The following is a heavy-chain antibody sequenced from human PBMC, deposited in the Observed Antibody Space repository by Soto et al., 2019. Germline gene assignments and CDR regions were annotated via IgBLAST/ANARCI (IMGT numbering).Heavy chain of an antibody. CDR1: GGSIYRSGYY. CDR3: GKVLVGATGHTDSDS. D-gene: IGHD2-15*01. V-gene: IGHV4-39*01. J-gene: IGHJ4*02. CDR2: IDYNGVT. Sequence: SETLSLTCTVSGGSIYRSGYYWGWIRQPPGRGLEWIGNIDYNGVTYSNPSLKSRVTISRDTSKNQFSLKLTSVTAADTALYYCGKVLVGATGHTDSDSWGPGTLVTV.